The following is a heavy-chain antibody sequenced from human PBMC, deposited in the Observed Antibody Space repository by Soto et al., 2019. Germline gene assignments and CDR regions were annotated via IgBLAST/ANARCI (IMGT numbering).Heavy chain of an antibody. CDR2: INAGNGNT. D-gene: IGHD3-3*01. J-gene: IGHJ4*02. Sequence: VASVKVSCKASGYTFTSYAMHWVRQAPGQRLEWMGWINAGNGNTKYSQKFQGRVTITRDTSASTAYMELSSLRSEDTAVYYCAREVPPSTYYDFWSDRWYYFDYWGQGTLVTVSS. CDR1: GYTFTSYA. V-gene: IGHV1-3*01. CDR3: AREVPPSTYYDFWSDRWYYFDY.